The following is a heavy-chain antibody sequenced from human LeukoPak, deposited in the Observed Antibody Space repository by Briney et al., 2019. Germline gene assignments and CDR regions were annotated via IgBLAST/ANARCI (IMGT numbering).Heavy chain of an antibody. CDR2: IYYSGST. Sequence: SETLSLTCTVSGGSISSSSYYWGWIRQPPGKGLEWIGSIYYSGSTYYNPSLKSRVTISVDTSKNQFSLKLSSVTAADTAVYYCARGGSYLYYYYYMDVWGKGTTVTVSS. CDR3: ARGGSYLYYYYYMDV. CDR1: GGSISSSSYY. D-gene: IGHD1-26*01. V-gene: IGHV4-39*07. J-gene: IGHJ6*03.